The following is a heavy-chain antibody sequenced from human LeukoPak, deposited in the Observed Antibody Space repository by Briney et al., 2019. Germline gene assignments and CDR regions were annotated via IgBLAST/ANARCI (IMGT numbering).Heavy chain of an antibody. D-gene: IGHD6-6*01. CDR2: ISYGGSKI. V-gene: IGHV3-30-3*01. CDR3: ARARGPIAARRGDAFDI. CDR1: GFTFSCYA. J-gene: IGHJ3*02. Sequence: GRSLRLSCAASGFTFSCYAMLGLRQAPGKALEWVADISYGGSKIYYADSVKGRFTISRDKSKNTRYLQMDSLSADDTAVYYCARARGPIAARRGDAFDIWRQGTMVTVSS.